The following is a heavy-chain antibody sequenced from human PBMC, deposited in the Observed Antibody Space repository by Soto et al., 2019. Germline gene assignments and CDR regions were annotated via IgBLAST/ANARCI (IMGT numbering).Heavy chain of an antibody. CDR3: ANLHLYCTNGVCYTFDY. Sequence: GGSLRLSCAASGFTFSSYAMSWVRQAPGKGLEWVSAISGSGGSTYYADSVKGRFTISRDNSKNTLYLQMNSLRAEDTAVYYCANLHLYCTNGVCYTFDYWGQGTLVTVSS. J-gene: IGHJ4*02. CDR2: ISGSGGST. CDR1: GFTFSSYA. D-gene: IGHD2-8*01. V-gene: IGHV3-23*01.